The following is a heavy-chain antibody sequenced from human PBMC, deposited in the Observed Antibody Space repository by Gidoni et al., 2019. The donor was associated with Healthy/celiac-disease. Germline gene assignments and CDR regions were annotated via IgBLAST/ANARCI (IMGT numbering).Heavy chain of an antibody. J-gene: IGHJ6*03. CDR1: GFTFISYG. V-gene: IGHV3-33*01. CDR2: RWAYGSNN. CDR3: ARAPGIAVAGYYYYYYMDV. Sequence: QVQLVESGGGVVQQGRDLTLSCDASGFTFISYGMPWVRHAPGKGRVGVAVRWAYGSNNYYADSVKDRFTISRDNSKNTLYLHMNSLRAEDTAVYYCARAPGIAVAGYYYYYYMDVWGKGTTVTVSS. D-gene: IGHD6-19*01.